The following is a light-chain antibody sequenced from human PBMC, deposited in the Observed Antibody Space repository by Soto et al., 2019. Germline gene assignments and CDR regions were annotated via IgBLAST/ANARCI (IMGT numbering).Light chain of an antibody. CDR2: EVS. CDR1: SRDVGGYNY. CDR3: SSYVNYNTFVI. J-gene: IGLJ2*01. V-gene: IGLV2-14*01. Sequence: QSVLTQPASVSGSPGQSITLSCTGTSRDVGGYNYVSWHQQHPGKAPQVIITEVSNRPSGVSNRVSGSKSGNTASLTISGLQADDEADYYCSSYVNYNTFVIFGGGTKVTVL.